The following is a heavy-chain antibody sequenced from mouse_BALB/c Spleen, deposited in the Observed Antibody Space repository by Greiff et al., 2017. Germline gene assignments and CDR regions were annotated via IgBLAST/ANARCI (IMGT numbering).Heavy chain of an antibody. CDR1: GYTFTGYA. D-gene: IGHD2-3*01. J-gene: IGHJ3*01. CDR2: ISSYNGNT. V-gene: IGHV1-67*01. CDR3: ARDGYCVTGDY. Sequence: QVQLQQSGPDVVQPGVSVKLSCTASGYTFTGYAMHWVNQSHAKGLEWIGYISSYNGNTNYDQTVKGKSTMTVDKSSSTDYMELARLTSEDSAIYYCARDGYCVTGDYWGQGTMVTVSA.